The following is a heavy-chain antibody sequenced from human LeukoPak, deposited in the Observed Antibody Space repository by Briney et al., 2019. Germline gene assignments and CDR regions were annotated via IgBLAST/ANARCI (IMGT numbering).Heavy chain of an antibody. CDR2: VHQAGSVK. J-gene: IGHJ4*02. Sequence: PGGSLRLSCAASGFTFSSFWMSWVRQTPGKGLEWVANVHQAGSVKHYIDSVKGRFTISRDNSKNTLYLQMNSLRAEDTAVYYCAKDPLRGYSYGLFDYWGQGTLVTVSS. V-gene: IGHV3-7*01. D-gene: IGHD5-18*01. CDR1: GFTFSSFW. CDR3: AKDPLRGYSYGLFDY.